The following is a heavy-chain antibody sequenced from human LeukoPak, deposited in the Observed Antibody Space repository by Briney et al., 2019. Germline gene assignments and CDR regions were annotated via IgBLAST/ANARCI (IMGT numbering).Heavy chain of an antibody. V-gene: IGHV1-18*01. Sequence: ASVSVSCKASVYTFTSYCISCVRQAPGQGLEWMVWITAYNSNTNYAQKLQGRVTMTTDTYTSTAYMELRSLRSDDTAVYYCARTRGYSYGYVLYFDYWGQGTLVTVSS. CDR2: ITAYNSNT. J-gene: IGHJ4*02. D-gene: IGHD5-18*01. CDR1: VYTFTSYC. CDR3: ARTRGYSYGYVLYFDY.